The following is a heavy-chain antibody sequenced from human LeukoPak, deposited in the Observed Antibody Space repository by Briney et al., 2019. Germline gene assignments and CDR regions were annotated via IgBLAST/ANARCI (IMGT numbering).Heavy chain of an antibody. CDR1: GFTFSSYG. CDR2: ISSSSSYI. CDR3: AKDTRTRWDY. V-gene: IGHV3-21*01. Sequence: GGSLRLSCAASGFTFSSYGMHWVRQAPGKGLEWVSSISSSSSYIYYADSVKGRFTISRDNAKNSLYLQMNSLRAEDTAVYYCAKDTRTRWDYWGQGTLVTVSS. D-gene: IGHD2-2*01. J-gene: IGHJ4*02.